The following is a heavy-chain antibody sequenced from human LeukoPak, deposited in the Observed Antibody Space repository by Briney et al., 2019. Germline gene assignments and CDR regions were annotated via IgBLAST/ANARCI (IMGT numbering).Heavy chain of an antibody. CDR1: GYTFTGYY. D-gene: IGHD1-26*01. J-gene: IGHJ4*02. CDR3: ARDLSPRWELYFDY. CDR2: INPNSGGT. Sequence: ALVKVSCKASGYTFTGYYMHWVRQAPGQGLEWMGWINPNSGGTNYAQKFQGRVTMTRDTSISTAYMELSRLRSDDTAVYYCARDLSPRWELYFDYWGQGTLVTVSS. V-gene: IGHV1-2*02.